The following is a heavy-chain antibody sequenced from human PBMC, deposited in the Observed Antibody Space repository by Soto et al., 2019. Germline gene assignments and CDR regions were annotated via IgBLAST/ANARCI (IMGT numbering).Heavy chain of an antibody. J-gene: IGHJ5*02. CDR2: IYHSGST. CDR3: ARGPYCGGDSYFGPSKWFDP. V-gene: IGHV4-4*02. CDR1: GGSISSSNW. D-gene: IGHD2-21*02. Sequence: SETLSLTCAVSGGSISSSNWWSWVRQPPGKGLEWIGEIYHSGSTNYNPSLKSRVTISVDKSKNQFSLKLSSVTAADTAVYYCARGPYCGGDSYFGPSKWFDPWGQGTLVTVSS.